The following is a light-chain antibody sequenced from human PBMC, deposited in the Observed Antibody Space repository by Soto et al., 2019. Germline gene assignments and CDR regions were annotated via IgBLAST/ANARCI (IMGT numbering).Light chain of an antibody. CDR2: EVS. CDR1: SSDVGSYNL. CDR3: CSYAGSSTLAV. V-gene: IGLV2-23*02. J-gene: IGLJ7*01. Sequence: QSVLTQPASVSGSPGQSITLSCTGTSSDVGSYNLVSWYQQHPTKAPKLMIYEVSERPSGVSNRFSGSKSDNTASLTISGLQAEDEADYYCCSYAGSSTLAVFGGGTQLTVL.